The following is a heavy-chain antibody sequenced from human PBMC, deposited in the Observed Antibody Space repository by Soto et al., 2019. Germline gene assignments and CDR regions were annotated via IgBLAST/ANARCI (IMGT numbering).Heavy chain of an antibody. D-gene: IGHD3-10*01. CDR2: IVVGSGNT. CDR3: AADSGYYGSGSLDY. V-gene: IGHV1-58*01. CDR1: VFTFTSSA. J-gene: IGHJ4*02. Sequence: SVKVSCKASVFTFTSSAVQWVRQARGQRLEWIGWIVVGSGNTNYAQKFQERVTITRDMSTSTAYMELSSLRSEDTAVYYCAADSGYYGSGSLDYWGQGTLVTVSS.